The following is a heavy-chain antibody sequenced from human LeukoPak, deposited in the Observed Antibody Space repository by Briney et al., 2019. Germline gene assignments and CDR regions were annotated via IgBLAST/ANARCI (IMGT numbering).Heavy chain of an antibody. D-gene: IGHD3-16*01. CDR3: ARGRFFMTLSFSRPNWFDP. J-gene: IGHJ5*02. CDR2: INHSGST. Sequence: SETLSLTCAVYGGSFSGYYWSWIRQPPGKGLEWIGEINHSGSTNYNPSLKSRVTISVDTSKNQLSLKLSSVTAADTAVYYCARGRFFMTLSFSRPNWFDPWGQGTLVTVSS. V-gene: IGHV4-34*01. CDR1: GGSFSGYY.